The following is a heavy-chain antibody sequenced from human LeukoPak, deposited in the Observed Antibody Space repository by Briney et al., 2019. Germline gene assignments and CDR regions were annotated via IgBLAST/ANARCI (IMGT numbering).Heavy chain of an antibody. J-gene: IGHJ4*02. CDR2: IYHSGST. Sequence: SETLSLTCTVSGYSISSGYYWGWIRQPPGKGLEWIGSIYHSGSTYYNPSLKSRVTISVDTSKNQFSLKLSSVTAADAAVYYCARRRLAVAGRNYFDFWGQGTLVTVSS. D-gene: IGHD6-19*01. V-gene: IGHV4-38-2*02. CDR1: GYSISSGYY. CDR3: ARRRLAVAGRNYFDF.